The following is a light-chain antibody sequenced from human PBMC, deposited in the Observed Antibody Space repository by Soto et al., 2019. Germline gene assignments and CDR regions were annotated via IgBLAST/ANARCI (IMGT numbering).Light chain of an antibody. J-gene: IGLJ1*01. CDR1: SSDVGGYNY. Sequence: QSVLTQPASVSGSPGQSITISCTGTSSDVGGYNYVSWYQQHPGKAPKLMIYEVSNRPSGVSNRFSGSKSGNTASLTISGLQAEDEADYYCSSYTSSNTGYVFGTGTKVTVL. CDR3: SSYTSSNTGYV. CDR2: EVS. V-gene: IGLV2-14*01.